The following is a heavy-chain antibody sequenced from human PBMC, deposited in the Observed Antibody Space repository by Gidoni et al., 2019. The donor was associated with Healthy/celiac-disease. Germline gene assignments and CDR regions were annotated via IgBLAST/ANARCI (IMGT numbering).Heavy chain of an antibody. V-gene: IGHV3-23*01. CDR3: AKDRGRRYFDY. J-gene: IGHJ4*02. D-gene: IGHD5-12*01. Sequence: EVQLLESGGGLVQPGGSLRLSCAASGFTLSSYAMSWVSQAPGKGLEWVAAIRGSGGSTYYADSGKGRFTISRDNSKNTLYLQMNSLRAEDTAVYYCAKDRGRRYFDYWGQGTLVTVSS. CDR1: GFTLSSYA. CDR2: IRGSGGST.